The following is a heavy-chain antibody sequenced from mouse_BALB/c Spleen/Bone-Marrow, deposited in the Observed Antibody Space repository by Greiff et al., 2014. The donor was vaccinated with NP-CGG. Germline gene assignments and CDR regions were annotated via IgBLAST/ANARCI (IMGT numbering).Heavy chain of an antibody. CDR1: GYTFSSYW. V-gene: IGHV1-9*01. D-gene: IGHD1-1*01. Sequence: QVQLQQSGAELMKPGASVKISCKATGYTFSSYWIEWVKQRPGHGLEWIGEILPGSGSTNYNEKFKGKATFTADTSSNTAYMQLSSLTSEDSAVYYCARGGYYGSSYEDYAMDYWGQGTPVTVSS. CDR3: ARGGYYGSSYEDYAMDY. CDR2: ILPGSGST. J-gene: IGHJ4*01.